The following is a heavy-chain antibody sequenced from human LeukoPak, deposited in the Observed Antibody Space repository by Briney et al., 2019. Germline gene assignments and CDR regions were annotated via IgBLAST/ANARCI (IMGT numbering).Heavy chain of an antibody. J-gene: IGHJ3*02. CDR1: GYTFTSYA. CDR2: INTNTGNP. V-gene: IGHV7-4-1*02. CDR3: ARPRSSGVSDDAFDI. Sequence: ASVKVSCKASGYTFTSYAMNWVRLAPGQGLEWMGWINTNTGNPTYAQGFTGRFVFSLDTSVSTAYLQISSLKAEDTAVYYCARPRSSGVSDDAFDIWGQGTMVTVSS. D-gene: IGHD1-26*01.